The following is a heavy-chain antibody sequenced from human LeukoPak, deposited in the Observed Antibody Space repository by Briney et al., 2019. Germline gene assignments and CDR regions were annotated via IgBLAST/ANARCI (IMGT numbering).Heavy chain of an antibody. V-gene: IGHV4-34*01. CDR2: INHSGST. D-gene: IGHD3-22*01. Sequence: SETLSLTCAVYGGSFSGYYWSWIRQPPGKGLEWIGEINHSGSTNYNPSLKSRVTISVDTSKNQFSLKLSSVTAADTAVYYCASAYDSSGYSGYWGQGTLVTVSS. CDR1: GGSFSGYY. J-gene: IGHJ4*02. CDR3: ASAYDSSGYSGY.